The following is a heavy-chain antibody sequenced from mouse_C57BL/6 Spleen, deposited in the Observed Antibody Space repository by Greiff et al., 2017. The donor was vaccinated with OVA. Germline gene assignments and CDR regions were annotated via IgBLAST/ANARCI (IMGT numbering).Heavy chain of an antibody. Sequence: VQLQQPGAELVKPGASVKLSCKASGYTFTSYWMQWVKQRPGQGLEWIGEIDPSDSYTNYNQKFKGKATLTVDTSSSTAYMQLSSLTSEDSAVYYCARRLRVFYYAMDYWGQGTSVTVSS. V-gene: IGHV1-50*01. J-gene: IGHJ4*01. CDR3: ARRLRVFYYAMDY. CDR1: GYTFTSYW. CDR2: IDPSDSYT. D-gene: IGHD2-4*01.